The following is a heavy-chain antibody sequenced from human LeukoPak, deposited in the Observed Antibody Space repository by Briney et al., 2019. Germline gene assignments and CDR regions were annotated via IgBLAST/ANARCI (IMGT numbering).Heavy chain of an antibody. J-gene: IGHJ4*02. CDR3: ARMNYVSSGWGAPFDY. V-gene: IGHV3-48*04. D-gene: IGHD1-7*01. CDR2: VRPSGTNT. Sequence: GGSLRLSCAASGFTFSSFSMNWVRQAPGTGLEWVSYVRPSGTNTDYTGSVKGRFTISRDNAKNSLYLQMNSLRAEDTAVYYCARMNYVSSGWGAPFDYWGQGTLVTVSS. CDR1: GFTFSSFS.